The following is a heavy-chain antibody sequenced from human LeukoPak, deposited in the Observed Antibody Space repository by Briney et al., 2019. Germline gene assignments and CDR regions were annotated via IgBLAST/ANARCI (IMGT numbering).Heavy chain of an antibody. J-gene: IGHJ4*02. Sequence: SQTLSLTCTVSGGSISSGSYYWSWIRQPAGKGLEWIGRIYTSGSTNYNPSLKSRVTISVDTSKNQFSLKLSSVTAADTAVYYCASGGPCGGDCYVPFDYWGQGTLVTVSS. D-gene: IGHD2-21*02. CDR2: IYTSGST. CDR3: ASGGPCGGDCYVPFDY. V-gene: IGHV4-61*02. CDR1: GGSISSGSYY.